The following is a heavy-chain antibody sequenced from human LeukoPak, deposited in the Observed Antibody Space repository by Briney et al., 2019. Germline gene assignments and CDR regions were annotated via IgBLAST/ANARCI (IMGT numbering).Heavy chain of an antibody. Sequence: SETLSLTCTVSGGSISSYYWSWIRQPPGKGLEWIGYIYTSGSTNYTPSLKSRVTISVDTSKNQFSLKLSSVTAADTAVYYCARQASIAALLFDYWGQGTLVTVSS. CDR1: GGSISSYY. D-gene: IGHD6-6*01. CDR3: ARQASIAALLFDY. V-gene: IGHV4-4*09. CDR2: IYTSGST. J-gene: IGHJ4*02.